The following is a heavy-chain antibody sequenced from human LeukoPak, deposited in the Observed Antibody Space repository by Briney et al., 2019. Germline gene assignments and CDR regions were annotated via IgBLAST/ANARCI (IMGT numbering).Heavy chain of an antibody. CDR1: GFTFSSHD. V-gene: IGHV3-74*01. CDR3: ARDVVRGVSDI. CDR2: INSDGSST. Sequence: PGRSLRLSCAASGFTFSSHDMHWVRQAPGKGLVWVSRINSDGSSTSYADSVKGRFTISRDNAKNTLYLQMNSLRAEDTAVYYCARDVVRGVSDIWGQGTMVTVSS. D-gene: IGHD3-10*01. J-gene: IGHJ3*02.